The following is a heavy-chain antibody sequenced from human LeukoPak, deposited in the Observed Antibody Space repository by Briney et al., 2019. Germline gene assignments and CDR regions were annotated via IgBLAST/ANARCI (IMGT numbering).Heavy chain of an antibody. CDR1: GFTVSSNY. Sequence: GGSLRLSCAASGFTVSSNYMSWVRQAPGKGLEWVSVIYSGGSTYYADSVKGRFTISRDNSKNTLYLQMNSLRAEDTAVYYCARVAPSDYYDSSGYYDYWGQGTLVTVSS. J-gene: IGHJ4*02. V-gene: IGHV3-53*01. CDR2: IYSGGST. D-gene: IGHD3-22*01. CDR3: ARVAPSDYYDSSGYYDY.